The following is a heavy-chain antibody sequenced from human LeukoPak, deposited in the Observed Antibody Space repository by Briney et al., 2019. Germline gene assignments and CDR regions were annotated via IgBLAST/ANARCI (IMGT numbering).Heavy chain of an antibody. CDR1: GYTLTELS. CDR3: ATMVVAATYFDY. D-gene: IGHD2-15*01. V-gene: IGHV1-24*01. J-gene: IGHJ4*02. Sequence: ASVKVSCKVSGYTLTELSMHWVRQAPGKGLEWMGGFDPEDGETIYAQKFQGRVTMTEDTSTDTAYMELSSLRSEDTAVYYCATMVVAATYFDYWGQGNLVTVSS. CDR2: FDPEDGET.